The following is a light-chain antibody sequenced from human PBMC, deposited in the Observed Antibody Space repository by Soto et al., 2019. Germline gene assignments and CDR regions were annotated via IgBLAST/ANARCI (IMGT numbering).Light chain of an antibody. V-gene: IGKV1-5*03. Sequence: DIQITQSPSTLSGSVGDRVTITCRASQTISSWLAWYQQKPGKAPKLLIYKASTLKSGVPSRFSGSGSGTEFTLTISSLQPHDFATYYSQHYNSYSEAVGQGTKVDIK. CDR2: KAS. J-gene: IGKJ1*01. CDR3: QHYNSYSEA. CDR1: QTISSW.